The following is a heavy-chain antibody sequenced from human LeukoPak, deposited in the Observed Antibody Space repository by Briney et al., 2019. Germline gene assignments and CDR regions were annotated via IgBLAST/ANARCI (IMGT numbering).Heavy chain of an antibody. CDR2: ISSNGGST. CDR3: ARDVDSGGNTRYGVDV. V-gene: IGHV3-64*01. CDR1: GFTFSSYA. Sequence: GGSLRLSCVASGFTFSSYAMHWVRQAPGKGLVYVSVISSNGGSTYYVNSVKGRFTISRDNSKNTLYLQMGSLRAEDMAVYYCARDVDSGGNTRYGVDVWGQGTTVTVSS. D-gene: IGHD4/OR15-4a*01. J-gene: IGHJ6*02.